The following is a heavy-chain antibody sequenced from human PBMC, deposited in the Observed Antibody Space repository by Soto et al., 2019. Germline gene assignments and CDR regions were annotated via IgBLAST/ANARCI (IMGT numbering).Heavy chain of an antibody. J-gene: IGHJ6*02. CDR1: GFSFSSYS. D-gene: IGHD4-17*01. Sequence: GGSLRLSCAGYGFSFSSYSMHWVRQAPGKGLEWVSFISSGSSPIYYADSVKGRFTISRDNARNSLYLQMNSLRDEDTAVFYCARDGTVTPRNYGMDVWGQGTTVTVSS. V-gene: IGHV3-48*02. CDR2: ISSGSSPI. CDR3: ARDGTVTPRNYGMDV.